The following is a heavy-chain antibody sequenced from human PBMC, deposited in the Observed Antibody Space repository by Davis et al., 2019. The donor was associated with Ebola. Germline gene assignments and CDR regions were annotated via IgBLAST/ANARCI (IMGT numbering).Heavy chain of an antibody. CDR2: ISHSGST. V-gene: IGHV4-59*08. Sequence: MPSEILSLTCTVSGDSISRKFWSWIRQPPGKGLEWIGYISHSGSTNYNPSLKNRVTISLDTPKNQFSLQVRSVTAADTAVYYCARQPDTTSWDGHLDVWGQGTSVTVSS. CDR3: ARQPDTTSWDGHLDV. D-gene: IGHD1-14*01. CDR1: GDSISRKF. J-gene: IGHJ6*02.